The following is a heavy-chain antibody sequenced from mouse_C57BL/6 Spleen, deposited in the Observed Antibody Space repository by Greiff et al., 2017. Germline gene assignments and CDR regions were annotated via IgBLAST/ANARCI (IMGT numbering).Heavy chain of an antibody. CDR3: AREVITTVVAYYFDY. J-gene: IGHJ2*01. CDR2: IYPGRGST. Sequence: QVQLQQPGAELVKPGASVKMSCKASGYTFTSYWITWVKPRPGQGLEWIGDIYPGRGSTNYNEKFKSKATLTVDTSSSTAYMQLSILTSVDSAVYYCAREVITTVVAYYFDYWGQGTTLTVSS. V-gene: IGHV1-55*01. D-gene: IGHD1-1*01. CDR1: GYTFTSYW.